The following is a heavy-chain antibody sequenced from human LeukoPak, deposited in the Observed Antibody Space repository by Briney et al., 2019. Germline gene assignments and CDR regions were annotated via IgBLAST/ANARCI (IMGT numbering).Heavy chain of an antibody. Sequence: PSETLSLTCAVSGDSISSGYYGGWIRPPPGKGLEWIGSIYHSGSTYYNPSLKSRVTISVDTSKNQFSLKLSSVTAADTAVYYCARDADAQQQLVGFDYWGQGTLVTVSS. V-gene: IGHV4-38-2*02. D-gene: IGHD6-13*01. J-gene: IGHJ4*02. CDR3: ARDADAQQQLVGFDY. CDR2: IYHSGST. CDR1: GDSISSGYY.